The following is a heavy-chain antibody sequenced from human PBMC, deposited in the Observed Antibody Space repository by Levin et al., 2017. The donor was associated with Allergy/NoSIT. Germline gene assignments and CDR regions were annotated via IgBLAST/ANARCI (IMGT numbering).Heavy chain of an antibody. CDR3: AKDLGEYGDPGYDAFDI. D-gene: IGHD3-10*01. CDR2: ISWNSGSI. Sequence: PGGSLRLSCAASGFTFDDYAMHWVRQAPGKGLEWVSGISWNSGSIGYADSVKGRFTISRDNAKNSLYLQMNSLRAEDTALYYCAKDLGEYGDPGYDAFDIWGQGTMVTVSS. V-gene: IGHV3-9*01. CDR1: GFTFDDYA. J-gene: IGHJ3*02.